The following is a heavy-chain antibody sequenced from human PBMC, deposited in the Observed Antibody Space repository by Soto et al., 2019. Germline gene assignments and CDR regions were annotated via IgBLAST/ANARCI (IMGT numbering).Heavy chain of an antibody. CDR2: IKSKTDGGTT. D-gene: IGHD6-19*01. J-gene: IGHJ5*02. CDR1: GFTFSNAW. Sequence: GGSLRLSCAASGFTFSNAWMSWVRQAPGKGLEWVGRIKSKTDGGTTDYAAPVKGRFTISRDDSKNTLYLQMNSLKTEDTAVYYCTTDNEGIAVALFDPWGQGXLVTVSS. CDR3: TTDNEGIAVALFDP. V-gene: IGHV3-15*01.